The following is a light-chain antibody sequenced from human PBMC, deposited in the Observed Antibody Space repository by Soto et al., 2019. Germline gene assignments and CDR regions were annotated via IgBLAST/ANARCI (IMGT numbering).Light chain of an antibody. V-gene: IGKV1-5*03. Sequence: DIQMTQSPSTLSASVGDRVTITCRASQSISTWLAWYQQKPGRAPNLLIYKASSLASGVPSRFSGSRSGTEFTLTINSLQPDDFDTYYCQKYNDYWRTFGQGTKVEMK. CDR1: QSISTW. CDR2: KAS. J-gene: IGKJ1*01. CDR3: QKYNDYWRT.